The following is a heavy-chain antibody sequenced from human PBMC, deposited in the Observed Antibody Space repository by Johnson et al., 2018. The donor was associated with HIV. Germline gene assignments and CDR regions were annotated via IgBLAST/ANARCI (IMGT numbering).Heavy chain of an antibody. D-gene: IGHD6-13*01. CDR1: GFTFSSYG. CDR3: ARDGESQQLPLGDAFD. J-gene: IGHJ3*01. Sequence: VQLVESGGGVVQPGRSLRLSCVASGFTFSSYGMHWVRQAPGKGLEWVSAISGSDGRTYYADSVKGRFTISRDNSKNTLYLQMNSLRAEDTAVYYCARDGESQQLPLGDAFD. CDR2: ISGSDGRT. V-gene: IGHV3-23*04.